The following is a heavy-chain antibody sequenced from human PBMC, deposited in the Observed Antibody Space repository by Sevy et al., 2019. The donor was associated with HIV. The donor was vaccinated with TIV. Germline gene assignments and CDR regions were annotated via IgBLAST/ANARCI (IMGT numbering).Heavy chain of an antibody. V-gene: IGHV3-7*03. CDR2: IRQDGSEM. J-gene: IGHJ4*02. CDR1: GFTFSSFW. CDR3: ARRYFDL. Sequence: GGSVRLSCKASGFTFSSFWMQWVRQAPGKGLEWVANIRQDGSEMYYVGSVKGRFTISRDNTKNALYLQMDGLRAEDTAVYYCARRYFDLWGQGTLVTVSS.